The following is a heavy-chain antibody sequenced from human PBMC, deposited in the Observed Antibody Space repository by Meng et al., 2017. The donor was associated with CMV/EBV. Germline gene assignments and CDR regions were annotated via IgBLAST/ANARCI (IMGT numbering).Heavy chain of an antibody. CDR1: GGSFSGYD. CDR2: INHSGST. Sequence: VELQEGGAGRLKPSETLSLTCAVYGGSFSGYDWSWIRQPPGKGLEWIGEINHSGSTNYNPSLKSRVTISVDTSKNQFSLKLSSVTAADTAVYYCARGVGATGKADYWGQGTLVTVPQ. CDR3: ARGVGATGKADY. V-gene: IGHV4-34*01. D-gene: IGHD1-26*01. J-gene: IGHJ4*02.